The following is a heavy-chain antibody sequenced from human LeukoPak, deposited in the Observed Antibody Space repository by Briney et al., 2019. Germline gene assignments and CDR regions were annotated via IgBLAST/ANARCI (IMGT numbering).Heavy chain of an antibody. D-gene: IGHD5-24*01. CDR3: ARVRRDGYPS. Sequence: PSETLSLTCTVSGDSIRSYYWSWIRQPPGKGLEWIGYIYYSGSTNYNPSLKSRVTISVDTSKNQFSLKLSSVTAADTAVYYCARVRRDGYPSWGQGTLVTVSS. CDR2: IYYSGST. J-gene: IGHJ4*02. CDR1: GDSIRSYY. V-gene: IGHV4-59*01.